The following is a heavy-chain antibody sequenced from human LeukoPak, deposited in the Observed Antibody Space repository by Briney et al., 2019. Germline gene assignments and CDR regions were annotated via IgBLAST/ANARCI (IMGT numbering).Heavy chain of an antibody. J-gene: IGHJ4*02. Sequence: GGSLRLSCAASGFTFDDYAMHWVRQAPGKGLEWVSGISWNSGSIGYADSVKGRFTISRDNAKNSLYLQMNSLRAEDTAVYYCVPKGTEGYWGQGTLVTVSS. CDR2: ISWNSGSI. V-gene: IGHV3-9*01. CDR1: GFTFDDYA. CDR3: VPKGTEGY.